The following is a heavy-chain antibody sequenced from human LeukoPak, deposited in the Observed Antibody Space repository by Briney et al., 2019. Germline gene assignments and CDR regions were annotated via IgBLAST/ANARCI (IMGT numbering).Heavy chain of an antibody. J-gene: IGHJ4*02. D-gene: IGHD5-12*01. CDR3: ARIPLGYSGAYYFDY. Sequence: SETLSLTCTVSRASISGSIRSYYWRWLRQPPGKGLEWIGYISSSSSVNDNPSLRSRVTISVDTSKNQFFLSLSSVSAADTAVYYCARIPLGYSGAYYFDYWGQGTLVTVSP. CDR1: RASISGSIRSYY. V-gene: IGHV4-4*09. CDR2: ISSSSSV.